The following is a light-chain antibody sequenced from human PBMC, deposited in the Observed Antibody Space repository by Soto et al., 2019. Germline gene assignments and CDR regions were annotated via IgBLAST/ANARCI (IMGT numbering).Light chain of an antibody. J-gene: IGKJ2*01. Sequence: EIVMTQSPATLSVSPGERATLSCRASQSVSSNLAWYQQKPGQAPRLLIYGASTRATGIPARFSGSGSGTEFTLTISSLQSEEFAVYYCQQYNNWRPYTFGQGTKLEIK. CDR2: GAS. CDR1: QSVSSN. V-gene: IGKV3-15*01. CDR3: QQYNNWRPYT.